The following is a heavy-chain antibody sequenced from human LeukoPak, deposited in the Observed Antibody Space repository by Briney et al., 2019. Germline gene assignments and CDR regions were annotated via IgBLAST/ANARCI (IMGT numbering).Heavy chain of an antibody. J-gene: IGHJ4*02. Sequence: SVKVSCKASGYTFTSYGISWVRQAPGQGLEWMGRIIPILGIANYAQKFQGRVTITADKSTSTAYMELSSLRSEDTAVYYCARDLVRGAHDYWGQGTLVTVSS. V-gene: IGHV1-69*04. CDR2: IIPILGIA. CDR3: ARDLVRGAHDY. CDR1: GYTFTSYG. D-gene: IGHD6-6*01.